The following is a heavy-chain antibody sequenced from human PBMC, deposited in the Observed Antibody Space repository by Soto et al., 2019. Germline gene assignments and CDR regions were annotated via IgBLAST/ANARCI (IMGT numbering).Heavy chain of an antibody. CDR1: GFTVSSYA. Sequence: GGSLRLSCAASGFTVSSYAMSWVRQAPGKGLEWVSAISGSGGSTYYADSVKGRFTISRDNSKNTLYLQMNSLRAEDTAVYYCAKDQGSIVVVVAALYNWFDPWGQGTLVTVSS. J-gene: IGHJ5*02. CDR2: ISGSGGST. CDR3: AKDQGSIVVVVAALYNWFDP. D-gene: IGHD2-15*01. V-gene: IGHV3-23*01.